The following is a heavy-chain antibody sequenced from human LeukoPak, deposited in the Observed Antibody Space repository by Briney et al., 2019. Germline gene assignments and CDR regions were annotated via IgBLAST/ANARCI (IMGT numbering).Heavy chain of an antibody. J-gene: IGHJ4*02. Sequence: GGSLRLSCAASGFTVSSNYMSWVRQAPGKGLEWVSVIYSGGSTYYADSVKGRFTISRDNSKNTLYLQMNSLRAEDTAVYYCAKAPTLTVVIDWGQGTLVTVSS. CDR3: AKAPTLTVVID. D-gene: IGHD4-23*01. CDR2: IYSGGST. CDR1: GFTVSSNY. V-gene: IGHV3-53*01.